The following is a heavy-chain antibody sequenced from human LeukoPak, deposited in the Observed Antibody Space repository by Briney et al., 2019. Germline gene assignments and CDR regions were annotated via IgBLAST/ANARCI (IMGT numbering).Heavy chain of an antibody. CDR1: GFTFSASD. Sequence: GGSLKLSCAASGFTFSASDTHWVRQASGKGLEWVGRIKSKANSYATIYAASVKGRFSISRDDSKNTAYLQMNSPKTEDTAVYYCTRRATESGIAAPGDYWGQGNLVTVSS. CDR2: IKSKANSYAT. CDR3: TRRATESGIAAPGDY. V-gene: IGHV3-73*01. J-gene: IGHJ4*02. D-gene: IGHD6-13*01.